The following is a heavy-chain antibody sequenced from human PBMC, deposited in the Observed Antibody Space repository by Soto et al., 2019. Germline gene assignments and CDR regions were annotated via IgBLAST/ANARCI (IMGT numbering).Heavy chain of an antibody. CDR3: ANQPSYYSAFAF. CDR2: INTSGGTT. D-gene: IGHD1-26*01. Sequence: SGGSLRLSCAASGFTFSSYAMNWVRQAPGKGLEWVSGINTSGGTTYYADSVKGRFTISRDNSKSTLYLLMNSLSAEDTAIYYCANQPSYYSAFAFWGQGALVTVSS. J-gene: IGHJ4*02. CDR1: GFTFSSYA. V-gene: IGHV3-23*01.